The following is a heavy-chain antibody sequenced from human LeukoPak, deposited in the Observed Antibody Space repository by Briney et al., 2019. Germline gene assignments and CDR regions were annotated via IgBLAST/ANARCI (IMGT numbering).Heavy chain of an antibody. V-gene: IGHV3-48*04. J-gene: IGHJ4*02. Sequence: GGSLRLSCAASGFTFSSYSINWVRQAPGKGLEWLSYISSSSRTISYADSLKGRFTVSRDNAENSLDLQMNSLRVEDTAVYYCARGGTPGYSSGRIDYWGQGTLVTVSS. CDR1: GFTFSSYS. CDR3: ARGGTPGYSSGRIDY. D-gene: IGHD6-19*01. CDR2: ISSSSRTI.